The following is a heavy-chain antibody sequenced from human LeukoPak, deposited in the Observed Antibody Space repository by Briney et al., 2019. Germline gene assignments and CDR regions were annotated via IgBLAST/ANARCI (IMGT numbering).Heavy chain of an antibody. CDR1: GFTFDDYA. V-gene: IGHV3-9*01. CDR2: ISWNSGSI. CDR3: AKDDGASIAAAGPFDF. Sequence: GRSLRLSCAASGFTFDDYAMHWVRQAPGKGLEWVSGISWNSGSIGYADSVKGRFTISRDNAKNSLYLQMNSLRAEDTALYYCAKDDGASIAAAGPFDFWGQGTLVTVSS. J-gene: IGHJ4*02. D-gene: IGHD6-13*01.